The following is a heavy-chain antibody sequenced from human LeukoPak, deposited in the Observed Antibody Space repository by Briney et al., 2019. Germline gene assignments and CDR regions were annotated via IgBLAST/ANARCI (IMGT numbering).Heavy chain of an antibody. D-gene: IGHD3-22*01. CDR3: ARGTRGYYDY. J-gene: IGHJ4*02. CDR1: GFTFSTYA. CDR2: ISYDGSNK. V-gene: IGHV3-30-3*01. Sequence: GGSLRLSCAASGFTFSTYALYWVRQAPGEGLEWVAVISYDGSNKYYADSVKGRFTISRDNSKNTLYLQMNSLRAEDTALYYCARGTRGYYDYWGQGTLVTFSS.